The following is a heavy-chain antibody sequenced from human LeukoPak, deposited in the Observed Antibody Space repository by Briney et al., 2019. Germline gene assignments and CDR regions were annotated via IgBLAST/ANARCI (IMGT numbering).Heavy chain of an antibody. V-gene: IGHV3-30*18. Sequence: GGSLRLSCAASGFTFSSYGMHWVRQAPGKGLEWVAVISYDGSNKYYADSVKGRFTISRDNSKNTLYLQMNSLRAEDTAVYYCAKGTYYYDSSGYYPHYWGQGTLVTVSS. J-gene: IGHJ4*02. CDR2: ISYDGSNK. D-gene: IGHD3-22*01. CDR3: AKGTYYYDSSGYYPHY. CDR1: GFTFSSYG.